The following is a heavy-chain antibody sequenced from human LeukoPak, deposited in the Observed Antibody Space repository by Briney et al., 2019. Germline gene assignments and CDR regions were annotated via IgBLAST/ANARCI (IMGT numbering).Heavy chain of an antibody. CDR3: ARKPSPITTYRYFDL. CDR2: INYSGST. D-gene: IGHD4-11*01. J-gene: IGHJ2*01. CDR1: GGSITNYY. V-gene: IGHV4-59*01. Sequence: SETLSLTCTVSGGSITNYYWNWIRQPPGKGLEWMGSINYSGSTSYSPSLKSRVTISVDTSKNQFSLKLTSLAAADTAVYYCARKPSPITTYRYFDLWGRGTLVTVSS.